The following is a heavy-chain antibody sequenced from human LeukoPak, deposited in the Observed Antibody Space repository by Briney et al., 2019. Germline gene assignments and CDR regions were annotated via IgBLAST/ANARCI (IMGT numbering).Heavy chain of an antibody. D-gene: IGHD2-2*01. J-gene: IGHJ6*02. CDR3: ARYIVVVPAAPYGMDV. Sequence: ASVKVSCKASGYTFTSYYMHWVRQAPGQGLEWMGIINPSGGSTSYAQKFQGRVTMTRDTSTSTVYMELSSLRSEGTAVYYRARYIVVVPAAPYGMDVWGQGTTVTVSS. CDR2: INPSGGST. V-gene: IGHV1-46*01. CDR1: GYTFTSYY.